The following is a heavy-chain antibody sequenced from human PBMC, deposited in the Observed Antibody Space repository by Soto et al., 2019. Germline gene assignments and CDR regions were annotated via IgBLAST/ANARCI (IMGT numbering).Heavy chain of an antibody. CDR3: ASFSGSPFDY. Sequence: GGSLRLSCAASGFTFSSYAMHWVRQAPGKGLKWVAVISYDGSNKYYADSVKGRFTISRDNSKNTLYLQMNSLRAEDTAVYYCASFSGSPFDYCGQRTRVTVSS. J-gene: IGHJ4*02. CDR2: ISYDGSNK. D-gene: IGHD3-22*01. V-gene: IGHV3-30-3*01. CDR1: GFTFSSYA.